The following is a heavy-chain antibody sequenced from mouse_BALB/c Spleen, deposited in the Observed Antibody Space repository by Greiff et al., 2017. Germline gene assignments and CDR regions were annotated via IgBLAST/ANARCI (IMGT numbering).Heavy chain of an antibody. J-gene: IGHJ4*01. CDR2: ISNLAYSI. D-gene: IGHD2-2*01. CDR1: GFTFSDYG. V-gene: IGHV5-15*02. CDR3: ARPGYYYAMDY. Sequence: EVMLVESGGGLVQPGGSRKLSCAASGFTFSDYGMAWVRQAPGKGPEWVAFISNLAYSIYYADTVTGRFTISRENAKNTLYLEMSSLRSEDTAMYYCARPGYYYAMDYWGQGTSVTVSS.